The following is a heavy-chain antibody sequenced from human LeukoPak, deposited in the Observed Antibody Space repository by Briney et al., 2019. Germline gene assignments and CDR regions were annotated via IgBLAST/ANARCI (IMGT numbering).Heavy chain of an antibody. Sequence: SVKVSCKASRGTFISYAISWVRQAPGQGLEWMGGIIPIFGTANYAQKFQGRVTITADESTSTAYMELSSLRSEDTAVYYCARGGGYYYDSSGYYLDYWGQGTLVTVSS. J-gene: IGHJ4*02. CDR2: IIPIFGTA. CDR3: ARGGGYYYDSSGYYLDY. D-gene: IGHD3-22*01. V-gene: IGHV1-69*01. CDR1: RGTFISYA.